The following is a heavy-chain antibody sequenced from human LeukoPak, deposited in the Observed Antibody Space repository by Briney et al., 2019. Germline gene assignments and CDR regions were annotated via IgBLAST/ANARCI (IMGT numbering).Heavy chain of an antibody. CDR2: MNPNSGNK. CDR1: GYSFTNFD. Sequence: GASVKVSCKASGYSFTNFDINWVRQATGQGLEWMGWMNPNSGNKRYAQQFQGRVSMTMNTSITTAYMELSSLRSEDTAVYYCARGPQWRGDYYYMDVWGRGTTVTVSS. D-gene: IGHD6-19*01. CDR3: ARGPQWRGDYYYMDV. J-gene: IGHJ6*03. V-gene: IGHV1-8*01.